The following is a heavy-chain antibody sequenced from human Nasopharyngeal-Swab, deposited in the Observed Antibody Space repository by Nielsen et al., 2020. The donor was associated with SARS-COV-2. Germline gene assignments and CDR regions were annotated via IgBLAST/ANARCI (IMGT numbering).Heavy chain of an antibody. J-gene: IGHJ6*02. D-gene: IGHD6-6*01. V-gene: IGHV1-58*01. CDR2: IVVGSTNT. CDR1: GFITTSSA. CDR3: AAFISNRPGV. Sequence: SAQVPCKASGFITTSSAVLRVRQPRAQHLQWIGWIVVGSTNTNYAQKSQERVTITRDMSTSTAYMELSRLRSEDTALDYWAAFISNRPGVWGQGTTVTVSS.